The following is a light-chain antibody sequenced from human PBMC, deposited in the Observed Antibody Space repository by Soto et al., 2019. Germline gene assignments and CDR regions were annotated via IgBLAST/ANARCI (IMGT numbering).Light chain of an antibody. CDR3: QQYHTYPYT. J-gene: IGKJ2*01. CDR1: QSIASW. V-gene: IGKV1-5*01. Sequence: DIPMTQSPSTLSASAGDRVTISCRASQSIASWLAWYQQKAGKAPNLLIYDAFSLESGVPSRFSGSGSGTDFTLTISSLQPDDYATYYCQQYHTYPYTFGQGTKLEI. CDR2: DAF.